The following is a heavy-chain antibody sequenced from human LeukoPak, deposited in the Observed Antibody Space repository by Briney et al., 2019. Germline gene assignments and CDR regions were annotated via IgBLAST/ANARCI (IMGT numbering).Heavy chain of an antibody. V-gene: IGHV4-38-2*02. CDR1: GSSISSGYY. CDR2: VYHSGST. D-gene: IGHD3-22*01. J-gene: IGHJ4*02. Sequence: SETLSLTCTDSGSSISSGYYWGWIRQPPGKGLEWIGAVYHSGSTSYNPSLKSRFTISVDTSKNQFSLKLTSVTAADTAVYYCARVGGVLVVIGPFDYWGQGTLVTVSS. CDR3: ARVGGVLVVIGPFDY.